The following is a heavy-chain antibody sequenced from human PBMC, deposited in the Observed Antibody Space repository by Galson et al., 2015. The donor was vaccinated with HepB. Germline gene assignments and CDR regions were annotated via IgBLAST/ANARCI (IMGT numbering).Heavy chain of an antibody. D-gene: IGHD3-3*01. CDR1: GFSFDTYA. Sequence: SLRLSCAASGFSFDTYAMSWVRQAPGKGLEWVSSISGAGHNTYYADAVRGRFTISRDNSKNTVYLQMISLRDVDTAMYYCAEDPDFDFYSEKSTTFDYWGRGTLVTVSS. V-gene: IGHV3-23*01. CDR3: AEDPDFDFYSEKSTTFDY. J-gene: IGHJ4*02. CDR2: ISGAGHNT.